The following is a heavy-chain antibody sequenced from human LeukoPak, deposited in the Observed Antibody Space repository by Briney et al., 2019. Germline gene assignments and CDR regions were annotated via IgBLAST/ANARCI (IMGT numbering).Heavy chain of an antibody. D-gene: IGHD1-26*01. CDR2: INHSGST. Sequence: PSETLSLTCAVYGGSFSGYYRSWIRQPPGKGLEWIGEINHSGSTNYNPSLKSRVTISVDTSKNQFSLKLSSVTAADTAVYYCARDPSPVGYWGQGTLVTVSS. J-gene: IGHJ4*02. CDR1: GGSFSGYY. V-gene: IGHV4-34*01. CDR3: ARDPSPVGY.